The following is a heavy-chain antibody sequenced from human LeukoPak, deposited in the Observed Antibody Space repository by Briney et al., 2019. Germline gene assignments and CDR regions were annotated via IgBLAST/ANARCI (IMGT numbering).Heavy chain of an antibody. J-gene: IGHJ4*02. D-gene: IGHD1-1*01. CDR3: AKETQLTVSALFGY. CDR1: AFTFNTYA. CDR2: ISGSGGST. Sequence: GESLRPSYAASAFTFNTYAMSWARQARGKRLEWLSAISGSGGSTFYADSVKGRFTMSRDSSKNTLFLQVNSLRAEDTAVYYCAKETQLTVSALFGYWGQGTLVTVSS. V-gene: IGHV3-23*01.